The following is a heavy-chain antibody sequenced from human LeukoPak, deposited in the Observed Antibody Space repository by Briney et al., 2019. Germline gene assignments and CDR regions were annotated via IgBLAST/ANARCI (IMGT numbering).Heavy chain of an antibody. Sequence: GGSLRLSCAASGFTFSTYSMNWVRQAPGKGLEWVSYITSSSSTIYYADSVKGRFTISRDNSKNSLYLQMNSLRAEDTAVYYCARGGRYSSSWYGWFDSWGQGTLVTVSS. J-gene: IGHJ5*01. CDR1: GFTFSTYS. V-gene: IGHV3-48*04. D-gene: IGHD6-13*01. CDR3: ARGGRYSSSWYGWFDS. CDR2: ITSSSSTI.